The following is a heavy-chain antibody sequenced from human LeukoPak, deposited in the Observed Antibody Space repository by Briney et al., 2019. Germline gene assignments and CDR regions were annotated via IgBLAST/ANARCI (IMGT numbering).Heavy chain of an antibody. J-gene: IGHJ4*02. Sequence: GGSLRLSCAASGFTFSSYGMHWVRQAPGKGLEWVAVISYDGSNKYYADSVKGRFTISRGNTKNTLYLQMNSLRAEDTAVYYCAKDPHGDYDILTGYPIYYFDYWGQGTLVTVSS. V-gene: IGHV3-30*18. CDR2: ISYDGSNK. CDR3: AKDPHGDYDILTGYPIYYFDY. CDR1: GFTFSSYG. D-gene: IGHD3-9*01.